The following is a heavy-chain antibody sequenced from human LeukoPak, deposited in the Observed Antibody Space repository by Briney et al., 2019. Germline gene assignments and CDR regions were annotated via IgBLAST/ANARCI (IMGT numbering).Heavy chain of an antibody. CDR2: INPNSGGT. J-gene: IGHJ4*02. D-gene: IGHD5-12*01. CDR1: GYTFTGYY. CDR3: IVSGYSGYDFDY. Sequence: ASVKVSCKASGYTFTGYYMHWVRQAPGQGLEWMGWINPNSGGTNYAQKFQGRVTMTRDTSISTAYMELSRLRSDDTAIYYCIVSGYSGYDFDYWGQGTLVTASS. V-gene: IGHV1-2*02.